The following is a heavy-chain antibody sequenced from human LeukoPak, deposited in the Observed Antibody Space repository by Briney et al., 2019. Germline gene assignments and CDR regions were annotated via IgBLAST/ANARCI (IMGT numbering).Heavy chain of an antibody. J-gene: IGHJ6*02. CDR1: GYTFTSYG. Sequence: ASVKVSCKASGYTFTSYGISWVRQAPGQGLEWMGWISAYNGNTNYAQKLQGRVTMTTDTSTSTAYMELRSLRSDDTAVYYCARGNRATPPRSNIIDVWGQGTTVTVSS. D-gene: IGHD1-1*01. CDR2: ISAYNGNT. V-gene: IGHV1-18*01. CDR3: ARGNRATPPRSNIIDV.